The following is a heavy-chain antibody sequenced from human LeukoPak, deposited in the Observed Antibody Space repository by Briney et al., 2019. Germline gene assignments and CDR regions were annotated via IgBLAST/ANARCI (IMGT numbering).Heavy chain of an antibody. CDR1: GFTFSSYE. D-gene: IGHD6-19*01. CDR3: ARSIAVAGSPSDY. J-gene: IGHJ4*02. V-gene: IGHV3-48*03. Sequence: GGSLRLSCAASGFTFSSYEMHWVRHAPGRGLEGGSYISSSGSTIYYADSVKGRFTISRDNAKNSLYLQMNSLRAEDTAVYYCARSIAVAGSPSDYWGQGTLVTVSS. CDR2: ISSSGSTI.